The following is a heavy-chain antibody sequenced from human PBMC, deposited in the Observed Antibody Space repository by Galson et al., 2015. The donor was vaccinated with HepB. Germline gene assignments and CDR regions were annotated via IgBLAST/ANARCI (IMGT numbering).Heavy chain of an antibody. CDR3: ASSGIPYRRNAFDI. V-gene: IGHV6-1*01. CDR2: TYYRSKWYN. Sequence: CAISGDSVSSNSAAWNWIRQSPSRGLEWLGRTYYRSKWYNDYAVSVKSRMTINPDTSKNQFSLQLNSVTPEDTAVYYCASSGIPYRRNAFDIWGQGTMVTVSS. CDR1: GDSVSSNSAA. D-gene: IGHD3-10*01. J-gene: IGHJ3*02.